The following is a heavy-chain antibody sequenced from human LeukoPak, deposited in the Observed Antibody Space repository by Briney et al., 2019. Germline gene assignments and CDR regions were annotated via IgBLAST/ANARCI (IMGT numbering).Heavy chain of an antibody. D-gene: IGHD3-10*01. V-gene: IGHV3-48*02. J-gene: IGHJ4*02. Sequence: GGSLRLSCAASGFTFSSYSMNWVRQAPGKRLEWVSYISSSSSTIYYADSVKGRFTISRDNAKNSLYLQMNSLRDEDTAVYYCARETRYYYGSGSYQIDYWGQGTLVTVSS. CDR3: ARETRYYYGSGSYQIDY. CDR1: GFTFSSYS. CDR2: ISSSSSTI.